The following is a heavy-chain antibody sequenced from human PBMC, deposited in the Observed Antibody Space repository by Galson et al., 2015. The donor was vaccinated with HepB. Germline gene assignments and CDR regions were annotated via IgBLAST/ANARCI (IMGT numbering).Heavy chain of an antibody. J-gene: IGHJ4*02. CDR2: ISSSSSYI. CDR3: ARDRSEVALFDY. CDR1: GFTFSSYS. D-gene: IGHD3-3*01. Sequence: SLRLSCAASGFTFSSYSMNWVRQAPGKGLEWVSSISSSSSYIYYADSVKGRFTISRDNAKNSLYLQMNSLRAEDTAVYYCARDRSEVALFDYWGQGTLVTVSS. V-gene: IGHV3-21*01.